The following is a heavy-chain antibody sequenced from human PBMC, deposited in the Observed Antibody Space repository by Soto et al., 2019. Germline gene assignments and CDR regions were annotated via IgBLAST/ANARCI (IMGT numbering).Heavy chain of an antibody. V-gene: IGHV4-39*01. Sequence: QVQLQESGPGLVNPSETLSLTCTVSGGSVTSSTSSWAWVRQPPGKGLHWIGTIFYGHGTYYNPSLESRVTISLDTSKIQFSLELTSVTAADTAVYYCARQPTGYPNWFDAWGRAILVIVSS. D-gene: IGHD3-9*01. CDR3: ARQPTGYPNWFDA. CDR2: IFYGHGT. J-gene: IGHJ5*02. CDR1: GGSVTSSTSS.